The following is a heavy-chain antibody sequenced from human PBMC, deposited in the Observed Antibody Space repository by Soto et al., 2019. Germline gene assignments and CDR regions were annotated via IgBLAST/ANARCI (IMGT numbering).Heavy chain of an antibody. CDR2: INPSGGST. Sequence: VASVKVSCKASGYTFTSYYMHWVRQAPGQGLEWMGIINPSGGSTSYAQKFQGRVTMTRDTSTSTVYMELSSLRSEDTAVYYCARGPIVATITFYGMDVWGQGTTVSVSS. V-gene: IGHV1-46*01. CDR1: GYTFTSYY. D-gene: IGHD5-12*01. J-gene: IGHJ6*02. CDR3: ARGPIVATITFYGMDV.